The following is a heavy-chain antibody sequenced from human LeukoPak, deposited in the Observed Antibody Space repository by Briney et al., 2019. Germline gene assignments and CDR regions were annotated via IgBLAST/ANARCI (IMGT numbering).Heavy chain of an antibody. CDR1: GYTLTELS. D-gene: IGHD5-12*01. CDR2: FDPEDGET. V-gene: IGHV1-24*01. CDR3: ARKKGLSYDAPEYFQH. Sequence: ASVKVSCKVSGYTLTELSMHWVRQAPGKGLEWMGGFDPEDGETIYAQKFQGRVTMTEDTSTDTAYMELSSLRSVDTAVYYCARKKGLSYDAPEYFQHWGQGTLVTVSS. J-gene: IGHJ1*01.